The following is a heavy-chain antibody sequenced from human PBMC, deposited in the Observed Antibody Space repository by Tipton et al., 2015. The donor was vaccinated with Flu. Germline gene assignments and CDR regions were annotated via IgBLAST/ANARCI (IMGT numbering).Heavy chain of an antibody. J-gene: IGHJ5*02. D-gene: IGHD3-10*01. CDR2: IYTSGST. V-gene: IGHV4-4*07. Sequence: LRLSCTVSGGSISSYYWSWIRQPAGKGLEWIGRIYTSGSTNYNPSLKSRVTMSVDTSKNQFSLKLSSVTAADTAAYYCARDTRFGDEWFDPWGQGTLVTVSS. CDR1: GGSISSYY. CDR3: ARDTRFGDEWFDP.